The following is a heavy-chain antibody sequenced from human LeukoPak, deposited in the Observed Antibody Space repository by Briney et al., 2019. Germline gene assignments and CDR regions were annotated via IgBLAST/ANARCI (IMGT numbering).Heavy chain of an antibody. Sequence: ASVNVSYKASGYTFTIYDINWVPQATGQALEWMGWMNPNSANTGYAQKLQCRVTMTRNTSISTAYMELSSLRSEDTAVYYCAIRFSRGWGSAIDYWGQGTLVTVSS. CDR2: MNPNSANT. J-gene: IGHJ4*02. CDR1: GYTFTIYD. D-gene: IGHD3-16*01. V-gene: IGHV1-8*01. CDR3: AIRFSRGWGSAIDY.